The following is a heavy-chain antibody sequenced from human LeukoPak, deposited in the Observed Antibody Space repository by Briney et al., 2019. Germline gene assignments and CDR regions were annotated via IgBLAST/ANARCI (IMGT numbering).Heavy chain of an antibody. CDR3: AKDLHIVVVTAGGVFDI. CDR1: GFTFSSYA. V-gene: IGHV3-23*01. Sequence: GGSLRLSCAASGFTFSSYAMSWVRQAPGKGLEWVSAISGSGGSTYYADSVKGRFTIPRDNSKNTLYLQMNSLRAEDTAVYYCAKDLHIVVVTAGGVFDIWGQGTMVTVSS. D-gene: IGHD2-21*02. J-gene: IGHJ3*02. CDR2: ISGSGGST.